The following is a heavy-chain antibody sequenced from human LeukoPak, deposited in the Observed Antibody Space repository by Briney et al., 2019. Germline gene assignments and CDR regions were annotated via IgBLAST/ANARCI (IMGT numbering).Heavy chain of an antibody. J-gene: IGHJ4*02. CDR2: ISGSGDST. V-gene: IGHV3-23*01. CDR1: GFTFSSYA. D-gene: IGHD3-9*01. Sequence: GGSLRLSCAASGFTFSSYAMSWVRQAPGKGLEWVSTISGSGDSTFYAGSVKGRFTISRDNSKNTLYLQMNSLRAEDTAVYFCAKNYKYILTGYYSDSWGQGTLVTVSS. CDR3: AKNYKYILTGYYSDS.